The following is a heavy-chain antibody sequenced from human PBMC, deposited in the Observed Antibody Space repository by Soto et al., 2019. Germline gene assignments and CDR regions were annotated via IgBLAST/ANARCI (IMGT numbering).Heavy chain of an antibody. D-gene: IGHD4-4*01. CDR3: ANATAVTPEAWDM. J-gene: IGHJ3*02. V-gene: IGHV3-23*01. CDR1: GFTFSSYA. Sequence: EVQVLESGGGLVQPGGSLRLSCAASGFTFSSYAMSWVRQAPGKGLEWVSAISGSGTSTYYADSVKGRFTISRDNSQKAWLLQLNSLRADDTAVYYCANATAVTPEAWDMWVQGTMVTVSS. CDR2: ISGSGTST.